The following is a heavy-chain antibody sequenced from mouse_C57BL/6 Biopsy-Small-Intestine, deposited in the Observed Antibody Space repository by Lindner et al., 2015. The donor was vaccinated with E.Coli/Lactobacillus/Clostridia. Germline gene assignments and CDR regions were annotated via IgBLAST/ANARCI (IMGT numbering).Heavy chain of an antibody. CDR2: ISSGSSTI. Sequence: VQLQESGGGLVKPGGSRKLSCAASGFTFSDYGMHWVRQAPEKGLEWVAYISSGSSTIYYADTVKGRFTISRDNAKNTLFLQMTSLRSEDTAMYYCARKEYDYYFDYWGQGTTLTVSS. D-gene: IGHD2-4*01. CDR1: GFTFSDYG. CDR3: ARKEYDYYFDY. V-gene: IGHV5-17*01. J-gene: IGHJ2*01.